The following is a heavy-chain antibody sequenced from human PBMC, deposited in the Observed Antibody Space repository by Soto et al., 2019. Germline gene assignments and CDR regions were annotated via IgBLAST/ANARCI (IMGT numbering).Heavy chain of an antibody. CDR2: IYYSGST. Sequence: SETLSLTCTVSGGSISSSSYYWGWIRQPPGKGLEWIGSIYYSGSTYYNPSLKSRVTISVDTSNNQLSLKRGAVTDADTAVYYCARGVCFWELWYYYYGMHVCGQGTPVTVSS. J-gene: IGHJ6*02. CDR1: GGSISSSSYY. D-gene: IGHD3-10*01. CDR3: ARGVCFWELWYYYYGMHV. V-gene: IGHV4-39*01.